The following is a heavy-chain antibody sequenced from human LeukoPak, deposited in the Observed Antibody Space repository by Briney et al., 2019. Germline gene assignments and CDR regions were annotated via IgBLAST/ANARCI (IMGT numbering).Heavy chain of an antibody. D-gene: IGHD3-10*01. CDR1: GFTFSSYG. Sequence: PGGSLRLSCAASGFTFSSYGMSWVRQAPGKGLEWVSAISGSGGSTYYADSVKGRFTISRDNSKNTLYLQMNSLRAEDTAVYYCATKRVQWCGSYWVRYGMDVWGKGTTVTVSS. CDR2: ISGSGGST. V-gene: IGHV3-23*01. J-gene: IGHJ6*04. CDR3: ATKRVQWCGSYWVRYGMDV.